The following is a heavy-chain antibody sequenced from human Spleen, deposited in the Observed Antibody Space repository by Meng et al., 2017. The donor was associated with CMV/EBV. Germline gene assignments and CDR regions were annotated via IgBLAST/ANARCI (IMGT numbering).Heavy chain of an antibody. CDR1: GGSISGYY. Sequence: SETLSLTCTVSGGSISGYYWSWIRQPPGRGLEWIAYVYYSGTTNYNPFLKSRLTISVDTSRNQFSLNLTSVTAADTAVYYCARGVDFLSNDRPFDFWGQGTLVTVSS. V-gene: IGHV4-59*01. J-gene: IGHJ4*02. CDR3: ARGVDFLSNDRPFDF. CDR2: VYYSGTT. D-gene: IGHD3-3*01.